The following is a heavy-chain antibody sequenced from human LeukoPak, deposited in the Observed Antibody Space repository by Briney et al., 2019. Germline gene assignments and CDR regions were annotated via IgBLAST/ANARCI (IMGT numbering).Heavy chain of an antibody. CDR3: AREQYYGSGSYYWFDP. CDR2: IYYSGST. Sequence: KASETLSLTCTVSGGSISSGGYYWSWIRQHPGKGPEWIGYIYYSGSTYYNPSLKSRVTISVDTSKNQFSLKLSSVTAADTAVYYCAREQYYGSGSYYWFDPWGQGTLVTVSS. CDR1: GGSISSGGYY. D-gene: IGHD3-10*01. V-gene: IGHV4-31*03. J-gene: IGHJ5*02.